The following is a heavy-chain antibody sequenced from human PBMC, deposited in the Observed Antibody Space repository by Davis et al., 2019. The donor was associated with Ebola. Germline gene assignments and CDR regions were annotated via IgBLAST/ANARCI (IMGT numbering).Heavy chain of an antibody. V-gene: IGHV4-39*01. Sequence: SETLSLTCTVSGGPISSSSYYWGWIRQPPGKGLEWIGSISYSGSTYYNPSLKSRVTISVDTSKNQFSLKLSSVTAADTAVYYCARRMDVWGQGTTVTVSS. CDR3: ARRMDV. CDR2: ISYSGST. J-gene: IGHJ6*02. CDR1: GGPISSSSYY.